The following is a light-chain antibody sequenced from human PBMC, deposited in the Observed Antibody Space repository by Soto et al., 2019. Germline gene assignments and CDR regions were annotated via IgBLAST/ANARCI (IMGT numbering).Light chain of an antibody. J-gene: IGKJ5*01. V-gene: IGKV1-39*01. CDR3: QQSYSTSIT. CDR1: QSISSY. Sequence: DIQMTQSPSSLSASVGDRVTITCRASQSISSYLNWYQQKPGKAPKLLIYAASSLQSGVPSRFSGSGFGTDFTFTISSLQPEDFATYYCQQSYSTSITFGQGTRLEIK. CDR2: AAS.